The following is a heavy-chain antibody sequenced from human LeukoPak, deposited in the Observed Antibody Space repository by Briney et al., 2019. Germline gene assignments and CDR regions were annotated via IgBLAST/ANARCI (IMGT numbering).Heavy chain of an antibody. J-gene: IGHJ4*02. CDR2: IYYSGST. V-gene: IGHV4-59*08. CDR3: ARHHQYFDY. Sequence: SETLSLTCAVYGGSFIGNYWIWIRQPPGKGLEWIGYIYYSGSTNYNPSLKSRVTISVDTSKNQFSLKLSSVTAADTAVYYCARHHQYFDYWGQGTLVTVSS. CDR1: GGSFIGNY.